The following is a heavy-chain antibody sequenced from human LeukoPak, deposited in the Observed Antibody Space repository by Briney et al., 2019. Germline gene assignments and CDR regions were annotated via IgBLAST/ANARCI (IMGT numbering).Heavy chain of an antibody. CDR1: GGSISSFY. CDR2: IYTSGTT. D-gene: IGHD2-2*01. J-gene: IGHJ4*02. CDR3: ARYCSSTSCYRYFDY. V-gene: IGHV4-4*09. Sequence: SETLSLTCNVSGGSISSFYLSWIRQPPGKGLEWIGYIYTSGTTKYNPSLKSRVTISVDTSKNQFSLKLSSVTAADTAVYYCARYCSSTSCYRYFDYWGQGTLVAVSS.